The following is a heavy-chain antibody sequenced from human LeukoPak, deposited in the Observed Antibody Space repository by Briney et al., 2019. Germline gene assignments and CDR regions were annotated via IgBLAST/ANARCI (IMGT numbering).Heavy chain of an antibody. CDR1: GYRSTSYW. CDR3: ARVWDYGAGTYYFDY. J-gene: IGHJ4*02. Sequence: GESLQISCKGSGYRSTSYWVGWVRQMPGEGPEWMGIIYLADSETRYSPAFQGQVTISADKSINTVYLQWSRLKASDSAMYYCARVWDYGAGTYYFDYWGQGTLVTVSA. D-gene: IGHD4/OR15-4a*01. CDR2: IYLADSET. V-gene: IGHV5-51*01.